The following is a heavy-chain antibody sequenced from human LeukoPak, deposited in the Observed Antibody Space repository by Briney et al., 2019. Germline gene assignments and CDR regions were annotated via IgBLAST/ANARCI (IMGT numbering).Heavy chain of an antibody. J-gene: IGHJ4*02. CDR2: IIPIFGTA. D-gene: IGHD3-22*01. CDR1: GGTFSSYA. V-gene: IGHV1-69*13. Sequence: SVTVSCKASGGTFSSYAISWVRQAPGQGLEWMGGIIPIFGTANYAQKFQGRVTITADESTSTAYMELSSLRSEDTAVYYCARGAHYDSSGYYRGVYYFDYWGQGTLVTVSS. CDR3: ARGAHYDSSGYYRGVYYFDY.